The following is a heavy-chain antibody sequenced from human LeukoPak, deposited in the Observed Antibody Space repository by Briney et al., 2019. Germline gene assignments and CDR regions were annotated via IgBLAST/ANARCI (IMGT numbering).Heavy chain of an antibody. V-gene: IGHV4-30-4*01. CDR2: INHSGST. Sequence: SETLSLTCTVSGGSISSGDYYWSWIRQPPGKGLEWIGEINHSGSTNYNPSLKSRVTISVDTSKNQFSLKLSSVTAADTAVYYCARSYDSSGYYDYWGQGTLVTVSS. J-gene: IGHJ4*02. CDR3: ARSYDSSGYYDY. CDR1: GGSISSGDYY. D-gene: IGHD3-22*01.